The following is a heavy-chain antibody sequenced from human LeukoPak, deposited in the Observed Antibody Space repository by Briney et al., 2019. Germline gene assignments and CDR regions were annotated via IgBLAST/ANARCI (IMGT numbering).Heavy chain of an antibody. CDR2: ISYDGSNK. D-gene: IGHD3-22*01. Sequence: GGSLRLSCAASGFSFSSYGMHWVRQAPGKGLEWVAVISYDGSNKYYADSVKGRFTVSRDNSKNTLYLQMNSLRAEDTAVYYCARTYDSSGYYYDGIDYWGQGTLVTVSS. CDR3: ARTYDSSGYYYDGIDY. J-gene: IGHJ4*02. CDR1: GFSFSSYG. V-gene: IGHV3-30*03.